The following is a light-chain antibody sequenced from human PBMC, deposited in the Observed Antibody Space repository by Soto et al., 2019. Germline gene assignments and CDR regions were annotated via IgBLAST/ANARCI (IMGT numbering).Light chain of an antibody. V-gene: IGKV3-20*01. Sequence: EVVLTQSPATLSVSPGDRATLSCRASQSVGSDLAWYQQKRGQAPRLLIYGASSRATGIPDKFSGSGSGTDFTLTIDGLEPEDFAVDYCQKYGYSPITGGQGTRREI. CDR2: GAS. CDR1: QSVGSD. J-gene: IGKJ5*01. CDR3: QKYGYSPIT.